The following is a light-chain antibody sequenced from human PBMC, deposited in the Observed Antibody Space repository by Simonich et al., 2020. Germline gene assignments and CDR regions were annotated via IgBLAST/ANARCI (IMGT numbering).Light chain of an antibody. V-gene: IGKV4-1*01. CDR1: QSVLYSSNNTNY. CDR3: QQYYSTPYT. J-gene: IGKJ2*01. Sequence: DIVMTQSPDSLAVSLGARATINCKSSQSVLYSSNNTNYLAWYQQKPVQPPKLLLYWASTRESGVPDRFSGSGSGTDFTLTISSLQAEDVAVYYCQQYYSTPYTFGQGTKLEIK. CDR2: WAS.